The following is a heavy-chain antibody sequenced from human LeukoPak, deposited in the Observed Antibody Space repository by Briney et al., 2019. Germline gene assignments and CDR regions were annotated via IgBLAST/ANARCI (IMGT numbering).Heavy chain of an antibody. D-gene: IGHD6-13*01. CDR2: ISSSSSYI. CDR3: ARGGGGSWYGTVDY. V-gene: IGHV3-21*04. Sequence: GGSLRLSCAASRFTFSSYGMSWVRQAPGKGLEWVSSISSSSSYIYYADSVKGRFTISRDNAKNSLYLQMNSLRAEDTAVYYCARGGGGSWYGTVDYWGQGTLVIVSS. CDR1: RFTFSSYG. J-gene: IGHJ4*02.